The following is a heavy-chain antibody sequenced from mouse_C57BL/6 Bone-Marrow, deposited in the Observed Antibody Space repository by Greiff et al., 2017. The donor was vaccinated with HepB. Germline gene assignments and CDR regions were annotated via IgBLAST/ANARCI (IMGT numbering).Heavy chain of an antibody. J-gene: IGHJ2*01. V-gene: IGHV1-69*01. CDR2: IDPSDSYT. CDR3: ASDYDY. CDR1: GYTFTSYW. Sequence: QVQLQQPGAELVMPGASVKLSCKASGYTFTSYWMHWVKQRPGQGLEWIGEIDPSDSYTNYNQKFKGKSTLTVDKSSSTAYMKLSSLTSEDSAVYYCASDYDYWGQGTTLTVSS.